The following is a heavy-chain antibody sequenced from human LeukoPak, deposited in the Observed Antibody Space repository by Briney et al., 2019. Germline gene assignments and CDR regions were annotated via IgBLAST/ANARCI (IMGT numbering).Heavy chain of an antibody. D-gene: IGHD3-22*01. CDR2: ISAYNGNT. Sequence: ASVKVSCKASGYTFTSYGFSWVRQAPGQGLEWMGWISAYNGNTNYAQKLQGRVTLTTDTSTSTAYMDLRSLRSDDTAVYYCARAHGYDSSGYSEAYFDYWGQGTLVTVSS. V-gene: IGHV1-18*01. CDR1: GYTFTSYG. CDR3: ARAHGYDSSGYSEAYFDY. J-gene: IGHJ4*02.